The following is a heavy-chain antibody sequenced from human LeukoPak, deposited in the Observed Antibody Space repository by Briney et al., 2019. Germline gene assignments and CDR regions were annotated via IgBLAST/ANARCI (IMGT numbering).Heavy chain of an antibody. V-gene: IGHV3-7*01. Sequence: GGSLRLSCVASGFTFSSCCMIWVRQAPGKGLEWLANIKQDESETHYMDSVKGRFAISRDNAKNSVYLHMSSLRVEDTAVYYCARVESGNSCYRAVDYWGQGTLVTVSS. CDR2: IKQDESET. D-gene: IGHD2-2*01. CDR3: ARVESGNSCYRAVDY. CDR1: GFTFSSCC. J-gene: IGHJ4*02.